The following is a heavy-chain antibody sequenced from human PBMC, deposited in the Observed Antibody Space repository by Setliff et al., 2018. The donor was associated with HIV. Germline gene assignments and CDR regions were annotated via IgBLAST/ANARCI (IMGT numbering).Heavy chain of an antibody. Sequence: ASVKVSCKAFGYTFSTNAIHWVRQAPGQRLEWMGYINAGDDNTRYSEKFQGRVTITRDTSANTAYMELSSLRSEDTAVYYCARGSCSGCYLSDYWGLGTLVTFS. D-gene: IGHD6-19*01. CDR3: ARGSCSGCYLSDY. V-gene: IGHV1-3*01. J-gene: IGHJ4*02. CDR2: INAGDDNT. CDR1: GYTFSTNA.